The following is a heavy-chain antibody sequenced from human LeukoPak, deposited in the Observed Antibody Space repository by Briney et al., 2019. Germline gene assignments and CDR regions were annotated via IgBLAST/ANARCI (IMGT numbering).Heavy chain of an antibody. V-gene: IGHV1-8*03. J-gene: IGHJ5*02. Sequence: ASVKVSCKVSGYTLTELSMHWVRQAPGQGLEWMGWMNPNSGNTGYAQKFQGKVTITRNTSISTAYMELSSLRSEDTAVYYCARDRYCSGGSCQKENWFDPWGQGTLVTVSS. CDR2: MNPNSGNT. CDR3: ARDRYCSGGSCQKENWFDP. D-gene: IGHD2-15*01. CDR1: GYTLTELS.